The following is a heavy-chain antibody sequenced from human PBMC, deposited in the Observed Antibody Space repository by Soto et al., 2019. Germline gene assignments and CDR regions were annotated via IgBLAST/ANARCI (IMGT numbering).Heavy chain of an antibody. CDR1: GFAVSGNY. Sequence: GGSLRLSCAASGFAVSGNYMSWVRQTPGKGLQWVSITYTGGNTYYADSVKGRFTISRDNSKNTLYLQLDSLRAEDTAVYYCARVWQWLVVEYYYYGMDVWGQGTTVTVSS. CDR2: TYTGGNT. V-gene: IGHV3-66*01. J-gene: IGHJ6*02. CDR3: ARVWQWLVVEYYYYGMDV. D-gene: IGHD6-19*01.